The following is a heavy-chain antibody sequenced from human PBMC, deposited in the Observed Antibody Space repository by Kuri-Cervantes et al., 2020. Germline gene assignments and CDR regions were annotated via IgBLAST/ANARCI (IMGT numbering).Heavy chain of an antibody. CDR1: GYTFTSYA. J-gene: IGHJ3*02. Sequence: ASVKVSCKASGYTFTSYAMHWVRQAPGQRLVWMGWSNAGNGNTKYSQEFQGRVTITRDTSASTAYMELSRLRSDDTAVYYCARAGITMIPGLRPDAFDIWGQGTMVTVSS. CDR3: ARAGITMIPGLRPDAFDI. D-gene: IGHD3-22*01. V-gene: IGHV1-3*02. CDR2: SNAGNGNT.